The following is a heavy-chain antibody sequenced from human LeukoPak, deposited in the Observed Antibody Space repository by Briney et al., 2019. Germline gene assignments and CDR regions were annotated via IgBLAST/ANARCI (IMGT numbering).Heavy chain of an antibody. J-gene: IGHJ4*02. CDR3: AKSGCSSISCYFNV. CDR2: ISWNSGSI. Sequence: GGSLRLSCVASGFPFDDYAMHWVRQVPGKCLEWVSGISWNSGSIGYADSVKGRFTISRDNAKNSLYLQMNSVRAEDMALYYCAKSGCSSISCYFNVWGQGTLVTVSS. D-gene: IGHD2-2*01. V-gene: IGHV3-9*03. CDR1: GFPFDDYA.